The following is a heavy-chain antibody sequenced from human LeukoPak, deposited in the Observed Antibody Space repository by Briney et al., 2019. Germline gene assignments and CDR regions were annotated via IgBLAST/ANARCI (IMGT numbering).Heavy chain of an antibody. J-gene: IGHJ4*02. Sequence: GGSLRLSCAASGLTFSSYSMNWVRQAPGKGLEWVAFIGSRTGNIYYADSVKGRFSISRDNAKDSVYLQMNSLRADDTAVYYCARETEPLDYGDSTNLDYWGQGTLVTVSS. CDR3: ARETEPLDYGDSTNLDY. CDR1: GLTFSSYS. V-gene: IGHV3-21*01. D-gene: IGHD4/OR15-4a*01. CDR2: IGSRTGNI.